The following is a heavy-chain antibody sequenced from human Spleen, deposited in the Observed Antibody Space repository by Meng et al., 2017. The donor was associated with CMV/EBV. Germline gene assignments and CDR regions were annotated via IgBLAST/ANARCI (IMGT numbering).Heavy chain of an antibody. Sequence: ASVKVSCKASGYTFTSYYIHWVRQAPGQGLEWMGIINPSAGSTSYAQKFQGRVTMTRDTSISTAYLELSSLRSDDTAVYYCARAVLAFQLPPAGYNWFDPWGQGTLVTVSS. CDR1: GYTFTSYY. D-gene: IGHD2-2*01. CDR3: ARAVLAFQLPPAGYNWFDP. J-gene: IGHJ5*02. CDR2: INPSAGST. V-gene: IGHV1-46*01.